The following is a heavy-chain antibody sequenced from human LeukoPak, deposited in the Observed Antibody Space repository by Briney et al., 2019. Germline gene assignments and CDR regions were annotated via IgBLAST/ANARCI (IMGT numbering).Heavy chain of an antibody. CDR3: ARDRRDYYDSSGYYAPFQH. V-gene: IGHV1-24*01. D-gene: IGHD3-22*01. CDR1: GYTFTGYY. CDR2: FDPEDGET. J-gene: IGHJ1*01. Sequence: ASVKVSCKASGYTFTGYYMHWVRQAPGQGLEWMGGFDPEDGETIYAQKFQGRVTMTEDTSTDTAYMELSSLRSEDTAVYYCARDRRDYYDSSGYYAPFQHWGQGTLVTVSS.